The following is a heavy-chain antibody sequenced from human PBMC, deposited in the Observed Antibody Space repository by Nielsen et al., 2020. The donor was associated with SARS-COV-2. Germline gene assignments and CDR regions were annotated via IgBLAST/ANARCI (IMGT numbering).Heavy chain of an antibody. CDR3: AHRGRGNWNPWSFGMDV. V-gene: IGHV2-5*02. CDR1: GFSLSTSGVG. Sequence: SGPTLVKPTQTLTLTCTFSGFSLSTSGVGMGWIRQPPGKALEWLAVVSWDEDKSYSPSLKSRLSITKDTSKSQVVLTMTNMDPVDTATYYCAHRGRGNWNPWSFGMDVWGQGTTVTVSS. CDR2: VSWDEDK. J-gene: IGHJ6*02. D-gene: IGHD1-20*01.